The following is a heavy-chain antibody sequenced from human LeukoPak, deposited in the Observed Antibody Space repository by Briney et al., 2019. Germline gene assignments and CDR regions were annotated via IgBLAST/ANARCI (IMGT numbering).Heavy chain of an antibody. J-gene: IGHJ5*02. D-gene: IGHD3-10*01. CDR2: INHSGTT. CDR3: ARLPLGAFGEVLNFDP. V-gene: IGHV4-34*01. CDR1: GEFFSGFY. Sequence: SETLSLTCDVHGEFFSGFYWSWIRQSPGKGLEWIGDINHSGTTKYNPSLKSRVTLLIDTSKNHFSLKVNSVTAADTAVYYCARLPLGAFGEVLNFDPWGQGNVGTVSS.